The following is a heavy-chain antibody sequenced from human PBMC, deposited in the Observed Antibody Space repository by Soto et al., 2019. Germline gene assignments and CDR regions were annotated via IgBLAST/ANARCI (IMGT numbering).Heavy chain of an antibody. CDR2: ISSSSSYI. V-gene: IGHV3-21*01. Sequence: RRLSCAASGFTFSSYSMNWVRQAPGKGLEWVSSISSSSSYIYYADSVKGRFTISRDNAKNSLYLQMNSLRAEDTAVYYCARATYYYGSGSFPDYYYYYGMDVWGQGTTVTVSS. CDR3: ARATYYYGSGSFPDYYYYYGMDV. J-gene: IGHJ6*02. CDR1: GFTFSSYS. D-gene: IGHD3-10*01.